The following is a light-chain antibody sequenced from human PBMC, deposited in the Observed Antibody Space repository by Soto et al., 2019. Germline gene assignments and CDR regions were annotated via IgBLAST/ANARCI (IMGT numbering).Light chain of an antibody. V-gene: IGKV3-20*01. CDR2: GAS. CDR3: QQYGSPPT. J-gene: IGKJ1*01. Sequence: EIVLTQSPGTLSLSPGERATLSCRASQSVSSSYLAWYQQKPGQAPRLLIYGASSRATGIPDRFSGSGSATDFTLTISRLEPEDFAVYYCQQYGSPPTFGQGTKVEIK. CDR1: QSVSSSY.